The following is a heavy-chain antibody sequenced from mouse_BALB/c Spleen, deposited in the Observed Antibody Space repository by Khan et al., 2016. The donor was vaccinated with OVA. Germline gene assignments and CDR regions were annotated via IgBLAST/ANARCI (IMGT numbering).Heavy chain of an antibody. CDR1: GYTFTNYS. CDR3: ARTYYYGTVFDY. D-gene: IGHD1-1*01. J-gene: IGHJ2*02. Sequence: VQLQQSGPELVKPGESVKVSCKASGYTFTNYSMYWVKQTPGKSLEWIGCISTYTGGSIYAEKFKGRVTFTVDKSSSTAFMQINSLKSEDTSSYYCARTYYYGTVFDYWGQGTSLTVSS. CDR2: ISTYTGGS. V-gene: IGHV1S135*01.